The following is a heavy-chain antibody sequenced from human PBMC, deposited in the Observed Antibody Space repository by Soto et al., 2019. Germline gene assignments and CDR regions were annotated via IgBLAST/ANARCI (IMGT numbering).Heavy chain of an antibody. Sequence: GGSLRLSCAASGFTFSSYDMHWVRQATGKGLEWVSAIGTAGDTYYPGSVKGRFTISRENAKNSLYLQMNSLRAEDTAVYYCARGYYGSGSYYNEVYYFDYWGQGTLVTVSS. CDR2: IGTAGDT. D-gene: IGHD3-10*01. V-gene: IGHV3-13*01. CDR3: ARGYYGSGSYYNEVYYFDY. CDR1: GFTFSSYD. J-gene: IGHJ4*02.